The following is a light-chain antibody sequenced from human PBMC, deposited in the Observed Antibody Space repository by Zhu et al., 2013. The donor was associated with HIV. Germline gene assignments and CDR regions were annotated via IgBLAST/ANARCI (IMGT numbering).Light chain of an antibody. Sequence: DIQMTQSPSSLSASVGDRVTITCRASQGIINHLGWYQQKPGKAPRRLIYLASTLQSGVPSRFSGSGSGTDFTLTISSLQPEDFATYYCLQSNSYPRTFGLGDQAGDQT. CDR3: LQSNSYPRT. V-gene: IGKV1-17*01. CDR2: LAS. J-gene: IGKJ2*02. CDR1: QGIINH.